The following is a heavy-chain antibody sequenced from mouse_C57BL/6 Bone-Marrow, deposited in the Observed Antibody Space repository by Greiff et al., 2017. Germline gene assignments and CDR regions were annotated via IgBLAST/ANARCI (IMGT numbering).Heavy chain of an antibody. CDR3: AREWTLLYAMDY. J-gene: IGHJ4*01. Sequence: VQLQQPGAELVMPGASVKLSCKASGYTFTSYWMHWVKQRPGQGLGWIGEIDPSDSYTKYNQKFKGKSTLTVDKSSSTAYMQLSSLTSEDSAVYYCAREWTLLYAMDYWGQGTSVTVSS. D-gene: IGHD2-10*01. CDR1: GYTFTSYW. CDR2: IDPSDSYT. V-gene: IGHV1-69*01.